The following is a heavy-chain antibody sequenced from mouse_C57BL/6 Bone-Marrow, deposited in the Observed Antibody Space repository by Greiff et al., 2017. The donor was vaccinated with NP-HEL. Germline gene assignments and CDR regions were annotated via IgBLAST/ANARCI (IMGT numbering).Heavy chain of an antibody. Sequence: EVKLVESGGDLVKPGGSLKLSCAASGFTFSSYGMSWVRQTPDKRLEWVATISSGGSYTYYPDSVKGRFTISRDNAKNTLYLQMSSLKSEDTAMYYCARPDYYGSLYAMDYWGQGTSVTVSS. CDR1: GFTFSSYG. D-gene: IGHD1-1*01. J-gene: IGHJ4*01. CDR2: ISSGGSYT. CDR3: ARPDYYGSLYAMDY. V-gene: IGHV5-6*01.